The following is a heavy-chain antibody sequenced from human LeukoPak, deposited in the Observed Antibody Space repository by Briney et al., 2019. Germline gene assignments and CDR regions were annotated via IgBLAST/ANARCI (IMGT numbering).Heavy chain of an antibody. CDR2: IYDVAST. V-gene: IGHV4-4*02. D-gene: IGHD5-18*01. J-gene: IGHJ3*02. CDR3: AIVPSGYGNGYNAFEI. Sequence: SETLSLTCDVSGDSISSHNWWSCVRQPPGKRPEWSGEIYDVASTNYNPSLKSRATISGDKTKNQFSMKLTSATAADTAIYYCAIVPSGYGNGYNAFEIWGKGTMVTVSS. CDR1: GDSISSHNW.